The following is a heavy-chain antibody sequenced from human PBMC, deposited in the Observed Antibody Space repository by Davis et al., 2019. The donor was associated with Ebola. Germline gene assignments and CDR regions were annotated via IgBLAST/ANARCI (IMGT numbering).Heavy chain of an antibody. CDR2: INPTGGST. CDR3: ARDVGVTIFGVVMDYFDY. J-gene: IGHJ4*02. Sequence: ASVQVSCKASGYTFTSYYIHWVRQAPGQGLEWMGIINPTGGSTSYAQKFEGRVTMTRDTSTSTVYMELSSLRSEDTAVYYCARDVGVTIFGVVMDYFDYWGQGTLVTVSS. CDR1: GYTFTSYY. V-gene: IGHV1-46*01. D-gene: IGHD3-3*01.